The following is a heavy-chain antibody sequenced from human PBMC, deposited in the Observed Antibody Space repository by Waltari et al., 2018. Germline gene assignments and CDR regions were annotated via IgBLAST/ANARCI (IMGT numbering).Heavy chain of an antibody. Sequence: QVHLVQSGAEVKKPGASVKVSCKASGYPFIGYHLHRVRQAPGQGLEGMGWINPNTGNTNYGQKFQGRVTLTRDTPNTTAYRELSGLTSDDTAVYYCARDRWAAERPYKWLDPWGQGTQVTVSS. D-gene: IGHD6-13*01. J-gene: IGHJ5*02. CDR1: GYPFIGYH. CDR3: ARDRWAAERPYKWLDP. CDR2: INPNTGNT. V-gene: IGHV1-2*02.